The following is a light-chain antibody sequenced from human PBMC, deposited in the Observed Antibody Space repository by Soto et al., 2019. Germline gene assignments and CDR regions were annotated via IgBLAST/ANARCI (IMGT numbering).Light chain of an antibody. CDR1: QSISSY. J-gene: IGKJ1*01. Sequence: SQMTQSPSSLSASVGDRVTITCRASQSISSYLNWYQQKPGKAPKLLIYAASTLESGVPSRFSATVSGTEFTLTISSLRPDDFATYYCQQYNDYSAWTFGQGIKVDLK. CDR3: QQYNDYSAWT. CDR2: AAS. V-gene: IGKV1-39*01.